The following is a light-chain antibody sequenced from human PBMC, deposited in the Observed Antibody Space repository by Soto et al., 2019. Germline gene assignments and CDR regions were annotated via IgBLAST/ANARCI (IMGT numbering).Light chain of an antibody. CDR1: PSISSN. CDR2: GAS. Sequence: EIVMTQSPATLSVSPGEGATLSGRASPSISSNLAWYQQKPGQAPKLLIYGASTRATGFPARFVGCGSGTECTLTISSLQSEDFAVYYCQQYNDLLITFVGGTKVEIK. V-gene: IGKV3-15*01. J-gene: IGKJ4*01. CDR3: QQYNDLLIT.